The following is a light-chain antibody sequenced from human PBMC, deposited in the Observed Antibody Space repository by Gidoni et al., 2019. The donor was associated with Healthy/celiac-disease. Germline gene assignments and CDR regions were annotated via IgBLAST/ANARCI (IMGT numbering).Light chain of an antibody. Sequence: DIHITQSPSSLSASVRDRVTITCRASQSFSSYLNLYQQKPVKAPKLLIYAASSLQRGVPSRFSGSGSGTDFNHTISRLQPEDFATYYCQQSYITPLTFGGGTKVEIK. CDR1: QSFSSY. CDR2: AAS. CDR3: QQSYITPLT. V-gene: IGKV1-39*01. J-gene: IGKJ4*01.